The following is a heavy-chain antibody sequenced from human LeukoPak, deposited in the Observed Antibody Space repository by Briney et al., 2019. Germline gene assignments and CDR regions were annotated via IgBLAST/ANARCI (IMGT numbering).Heavy chain of an antibody. CDR2: ISYDGGNK. V-gene: IGHV3-30*04. D-gene: IGHD5-18*01. CDR3: ARIQVDTAMTHDAFDL. Sequence: GGSLRLSCAASGFTFRSYAMHWVRQAPGKGLEWVAVISYDGGNKYYADSVKGRFTISRDNSKNTLYLQMNSLRPEDTAVYYCARIQVDTAMTHDAFDLWGQGTMVTVSS. CDR1: GFTFRSYA. J-gene: IGHJ3*01.